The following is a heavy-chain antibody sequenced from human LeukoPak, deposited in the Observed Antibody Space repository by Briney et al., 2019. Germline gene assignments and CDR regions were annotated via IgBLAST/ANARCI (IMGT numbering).Heavy chain of an antibody. CDR1: LGSLSSYY. CDR2: ISYSGST. V-gene: IGHV4-59*01. J-gene: IGHJ5*02. CDR3: ARGNWNYASFWFDP. Sequence: SETLSLTCPVSLGSLSSYYCSWIRQPPGKGLEWIGYISYSGSTNYNPSLKTRESISVETSKNQFSLKLSSVTAADTAVYYCARGNWNYASFWFDPWGQGTLVTVSS. D-gene: IGHD1-7*01.